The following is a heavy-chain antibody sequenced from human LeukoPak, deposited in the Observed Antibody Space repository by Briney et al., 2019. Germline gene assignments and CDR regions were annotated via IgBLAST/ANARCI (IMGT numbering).Heavy chain of an antibody. J-gene: IGHJ3*02. CDR2: ISSSSSYI. CDR1: GFTFSSYT. CDR3: AREEVTTSMMDIVGNAFDI. V-gene: IGHV3-21*01. Sequence: GGSLRLSCAVSGFTFSSYTMNWVRQAPGKGLEWVSSISSSSSYIYYADSVKGRFTISRDNAKNSLYLQMNSLRAEDTAVYYCAREEVTTSMMDIVGNAFDIWGQGTMVTVSS. D-gene: IGHD2-2*03.